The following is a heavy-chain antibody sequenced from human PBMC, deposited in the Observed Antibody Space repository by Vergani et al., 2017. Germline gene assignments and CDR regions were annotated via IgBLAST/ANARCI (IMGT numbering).Heavy chain of an antibody. Sequence: QLQLQESGPRLVKPSETLSLTCSLPGMSISNNNYYWGWIRQPPGKGLEWIGSIYDSRNNNYSPSLKSQVSISLDTSKNQFSLNLTSVTAADTAVYYCAGHLRQLARNDVFDIWGHVTLVTVS. CDR1: GMSISNNNYY. D-gene: IGHD6-6*01. CDR3: AGHLRQLARNDVFDI. V-gene: IGHV4-39*01. J-gene: IGHJ3*02. CDR2: IYDSRNN.